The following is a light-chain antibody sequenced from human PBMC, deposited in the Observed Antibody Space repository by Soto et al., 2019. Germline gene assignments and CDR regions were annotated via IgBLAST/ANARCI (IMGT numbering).Light chain of an antibody. CDR3: QQYLNTPYT. CDR1: QSVLYSSNNKNY. V-gene: IGKV4-1*01. CDR2: WAS. Sequence: DIVMTQSPDSLAVSLDERATINCKSSQSVLYSSNNKNYLAWYQQKPRQPPKLLIYWASTRESGVPDRFSGSGSGTDFTLTISSLQAEDVAVYYCQQYLNTPYTFGQGTKLEIK. J-gene: IGKJ2*01.